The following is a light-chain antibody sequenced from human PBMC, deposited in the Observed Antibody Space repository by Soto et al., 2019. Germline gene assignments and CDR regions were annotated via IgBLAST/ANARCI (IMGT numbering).Light chain of an antibody. J-gene: IGKJ3*01. Sequence: EIVLTQSPGTLSLSPGARATLSCGASQSVSSSYLAWYQQKHGQAHRLLIYGASSRATGIPDRFSGSGSGTAGTLTISRLEPEDGAVYDGQQYGRSPFTFGPGTKVDIK. V-gene: IGKV3-20*01. CDR3: QQYGRSPFT. CDR2: GAS. CDR1: QSVSSSY.